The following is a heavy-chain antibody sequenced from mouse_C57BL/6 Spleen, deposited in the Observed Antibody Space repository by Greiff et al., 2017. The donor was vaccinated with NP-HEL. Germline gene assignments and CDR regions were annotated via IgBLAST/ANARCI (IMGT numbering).Heavy chain of an antibody. CDR3: AKGANWAFAY. CDR1: GYTFTDYN. V-gene: IGHV1-22*01. CDR2: INPNNGGT. D-gene: IGHD4-1*01. Sequence: VQLKESGPELVKPGASVKMSCKASGYTFTDYNMHWVKQSHGKSLEWIGYINPNNGGTSYNQKFKGKATLTVNKSSSTAYMELRSLTSEDSAVYYCAKGANWAFAYWGQGTLVTVSA. J-gene: IGHJ3*01.